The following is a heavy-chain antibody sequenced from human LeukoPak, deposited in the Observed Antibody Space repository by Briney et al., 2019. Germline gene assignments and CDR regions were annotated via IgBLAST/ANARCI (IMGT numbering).Heavy chain of an antibody. D-gene: IGHD6-6*01. V-gene: IGHV1-69*05. CDR3: ATWPYSSSSSGDY. J-gene: IGHJ4*02. Sequence: ASVKVSCKASGGTFSSYAISWVRQAPGQGLEWMGGIIPIFGTANYAQKFQGRVTITTDESTSTAYMELSSLRSEDTAVYYCATWPYSSSSSGDYWGQGTLVTVSS. CDR2: IIPIFGTA. CDR1: GGTFSSYA.